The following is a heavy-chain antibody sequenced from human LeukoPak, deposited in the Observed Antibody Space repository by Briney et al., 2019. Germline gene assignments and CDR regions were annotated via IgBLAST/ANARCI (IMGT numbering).Heavy chain of an antibody. D-gene: IGHD3-22*01. Sequence: SETLSLTCTVSGDSMSTYYWTWLRQPPGKGLEWIGYIYNSGSTNHNPSLKSRVTISVDTSKNQFSLKLTSVTAADAAVYYCARGVGSGYTDDWGQGTMVTVSS. V-gene: IGHV4-59*01. CDR2: IYNSGST. CDR3: ARGVGSGYTDD. J-gene: IGHJ4*02. CDR1: GDSMSTYY.